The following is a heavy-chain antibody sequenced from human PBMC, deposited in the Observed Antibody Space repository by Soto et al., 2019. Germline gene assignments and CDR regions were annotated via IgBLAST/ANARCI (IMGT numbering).Heavy chain of an antibody. Sequence: GGSLRLSCAASGFTFSSYGMHWVRQAPGKGLEWVAVIWYDGSNKYYADSVKGRFTISRDNSKNTLYLQMNSLRAEDTAVYYCARDLQPQTYYDYIWGSYRSPPGFGYWGQGTLVTVSS. CDR3: ARDLQPQTYYDYIWGSYRSPPGFGY. CDR2: IWYDGSNK. CDR1: GFTFSSYG. V-gene: IGHV3-33*01. D-gene: IGHD3-16*02. J-gene: IGHJ4*02.